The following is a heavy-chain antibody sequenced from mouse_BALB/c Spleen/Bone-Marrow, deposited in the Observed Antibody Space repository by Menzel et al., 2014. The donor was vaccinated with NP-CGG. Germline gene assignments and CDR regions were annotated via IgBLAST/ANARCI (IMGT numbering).Heavy chain of an antibody. D-gene: IGHD2-14*01. CDR1: GYSIXSGYS. V-gene: IGHV3-1*02. CDR3: ARWRYDPYAMDY. CDR2: IHYSGST. Sequence: DVKLQESGPDLVKPSQSLSLTCTVTGYSIXSGYSWHWIRQFPGNKLEWMGYIHYSGSTNYNPSLKSRISITRDTSKNQFFLQLNSVTTEDTATYYCARWRYDPYAMDYWGQGTSVTVFS. J-gene: IGHJ4*01.